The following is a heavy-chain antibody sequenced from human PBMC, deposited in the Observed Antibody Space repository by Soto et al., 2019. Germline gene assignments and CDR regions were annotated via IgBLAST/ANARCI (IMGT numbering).Heavy chain of an antibody. CDR1: GGSISSSSYY. J-gene: IGHJ4*02. D-gene: IGHD4-17*01. V-gene: IGHV4-39*01. CDR2: IYYSGNT. CDR3: ARYYYGEIDY. Sequence: LSLTCTVSGGSISSSSYYWGWIRQPPGKGLEWIGSIYYSGNTNYNPPLKSRVTISVDTSKNQFSLKLSSVTAADTAVYYCARYYYGEIDYWGQGTLVTVSS.